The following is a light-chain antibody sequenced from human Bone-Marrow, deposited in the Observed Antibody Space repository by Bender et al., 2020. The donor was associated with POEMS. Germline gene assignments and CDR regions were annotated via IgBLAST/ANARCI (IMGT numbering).Light chain of an antibody. CDR3: ATWDDSLNVVV. CDR1: SSNIGAHA. J-gene: IGLJ2*01. Sequence: QSVLTQPPSASGTPGQRVTISCSGGSSNIGAHAVNWYQHLPGTAPKLLIYSSHRRPSEVPDRFSGSKSATSASLAISGLRSEDEADYYCATWDDSLNVVVFGGGTKLTVL. CDR2: SSH. V-gene: IGLV1-44*01.